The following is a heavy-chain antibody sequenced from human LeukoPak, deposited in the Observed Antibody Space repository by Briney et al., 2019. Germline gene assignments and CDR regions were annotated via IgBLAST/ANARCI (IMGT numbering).Heavy chain of an antibody. J-gene: IGHJ4*02. CDR1: APSLVTYG. CDR3: TKEHDYNNRHPAAYFDV. D-gene: IGHD4-11*01. V-gene: IGHV3-9*01. CDR2: ITWNRHTT. Sequence: LTPAWALAAPSLVTYGTRSVRQPRGNCIEWVSGITWNRHTTTYPDCVEGRFAISRDSTNHSLRLAMYSLRPEDAVFYVCTKEHDYNNRHPAAYFDVWGQGTLVTVSS.